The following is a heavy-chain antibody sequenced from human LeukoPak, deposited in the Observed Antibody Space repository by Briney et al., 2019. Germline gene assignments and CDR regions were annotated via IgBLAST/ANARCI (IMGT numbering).Heavy chain of an antibody. V-gene: IGHV3-23*01. CDR2: ISGSGSST. D-gene: IGHD6-13*01. CDR1: GFTFSGYA. CDR3: AKSSQQSSSWSH. J-gene: IGHJ4*02. Sequence: GGSQRLSCAASGFTFSGYAMSWVRQAPGKGPEWVSGISGSGSSTYYAESVRGRFIISRDNSKNTLYLQMDSLRAEDTAVYYCAKSSQQSSSWSHWGQGTLVTVSS.